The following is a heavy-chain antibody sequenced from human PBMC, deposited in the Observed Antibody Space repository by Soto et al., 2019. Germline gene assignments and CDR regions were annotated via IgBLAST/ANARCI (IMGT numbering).Heavy chain of an antibody. D-gene: IGHD3-3*01. CDR1: GYTFSDYY. V-gene: IGHV3-11*01. CDR3: ASHYDLWTGYLSPVDY. J-gene: IGHJ4*02. CDR2: IDTSSTKI. Sequence: PGGSLRLSCAASGYTFSDYYLSWIRQAPGKGLEWISYIDTSSTKIYYAGSVRGRFTISRDNGKNALFLEMNNLRVEDTAVYFCASHYDLWTGYLSPVDYWGRGTLVTVSS.